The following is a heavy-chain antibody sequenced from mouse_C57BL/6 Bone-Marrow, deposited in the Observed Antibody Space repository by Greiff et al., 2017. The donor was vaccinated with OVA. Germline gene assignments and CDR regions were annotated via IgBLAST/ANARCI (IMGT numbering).Heavy chain of an antibody. Sequence: QVQLKESGAELVKPGASVKLSCKASGYTFTSYWMHWVKQRPGRGLEWIGRIDPNSGGTKYNEKFKSKATLTVDKPSSTAYMQLSSLTSEDSAVYYCARGNYSNSYWYFDVWGTGTTVTVSS. CDR1: GYTFTSYW. J-gene: IGHJ1*03. CDR3: ARGNYSNSYWYFDV. CDR2: IDPNSGGT. V-gene: IGHV1-72*01. D-gene: IGHD2-5*01.